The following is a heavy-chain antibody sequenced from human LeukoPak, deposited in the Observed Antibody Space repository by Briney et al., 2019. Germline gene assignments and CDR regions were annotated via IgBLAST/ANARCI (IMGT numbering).Heavy chain of an antibody. CDR1: GGSFSGYY. J-gene: IGHJ4*02. D-gene: IGHD3-10*01. V-gene: IGHV4-34*01. CDR3: ARRRYYYGSGRSPPFDY. CDR2: INHSGST. Sequence: SETLSLTCAVYGGSFSGYYWSWIRQPPGKGLEWIGEINHSGSTNYNPSLKSRVTISVDTSKNQFSLKLSSVTAADTAEYYCARRRYYYGSGRSPPFDYWGQGTLVTVSS.